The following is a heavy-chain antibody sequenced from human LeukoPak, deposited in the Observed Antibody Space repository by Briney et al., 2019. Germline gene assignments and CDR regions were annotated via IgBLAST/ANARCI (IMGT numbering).Heavy chain of an antibody. Sequence: SETLSLTCTVSGGSISSYYWSWIRQPAGKGLEWIGRIYTSGSTNYNPSLKSRVTMSVDTSKNQFSLKLSSVTAADTAVYYCAGDTIRGYSYGYDYWGQGTLVTVSS. J-gene: IGHJ4*02. CDR1: GGSISSYY. V-gene: IGHV4-4*07. CDR2: IYTSGST. D-gene: IGHD5-18*01. CDR3: AGDTIRGYSYGYDY.